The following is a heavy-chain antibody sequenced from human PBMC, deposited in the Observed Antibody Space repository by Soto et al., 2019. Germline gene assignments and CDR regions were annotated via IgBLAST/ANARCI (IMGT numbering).Heavy chain of an antibody. Sequence: QVQLVQSGAEVKKPGASVKVSCKASGYTFTRYYIHWVRQAPGQGLEWMGIVNPSGDNTNYAQKFRGRVTMTRDTSTKTVHMELSSRRYDDTAVYFCARELGGTTVNTLFDHWGQGTVVTVSS. CDR2: VNPSGDNT. D-gene: IGHD4-17*01. J-gene: IGHJ4*02. CDR3: ARELGGTTVNTLFDH. V-gene: IGHV1-46*01. CDR1: GYTFTRYY.